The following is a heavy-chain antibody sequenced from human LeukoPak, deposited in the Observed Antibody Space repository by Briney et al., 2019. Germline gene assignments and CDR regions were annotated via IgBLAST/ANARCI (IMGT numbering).Heavy chain of an antibody. CDR1: GFTFSSYS. Sequence: PGGSLRLSCAASGFTFSSYSMHWVRQAPGKGLEWLTLISHHGSNKDYTDSVKGRFTISRDNSKNTVFLQMNSLRTEDTAIYFCARSPERLGQGYLDSWGQGTLVTVSS. V-gene: IGHV3-30*04. CDR2: ISHHGSNK. J-gene: IGHJ4*02. CDR3: ARSPERLGQGYLDS. D-gene: IGHD3/OR15-3a*01.